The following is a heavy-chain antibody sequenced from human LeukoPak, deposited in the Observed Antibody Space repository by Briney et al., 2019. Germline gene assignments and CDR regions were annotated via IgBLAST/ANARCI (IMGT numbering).Heavy chain of an antibody. CDR1: GGSISSYY. CDR2: IYYSGST. J-gene: IGHJ2*01. V-gene: IGHV4-59*01. D-gene: IGHD6-13*01. CDR3: ARTYGSSGLGYFDL. Sequence: SETLSLTCTVSGGSISSYYWSWIRQPPGKGLEWIGYIYYSGSTNYSPSLKSRLTISVDTSKNQFSLKLSSVTATDTAVYYCARTYGSSGLGYFDLWGRGTLVTVSS.